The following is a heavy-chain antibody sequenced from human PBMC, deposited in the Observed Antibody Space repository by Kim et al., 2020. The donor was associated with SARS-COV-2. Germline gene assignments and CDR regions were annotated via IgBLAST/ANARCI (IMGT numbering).Heavy chain of an antibody. CDR3: ARSLLGSGEYRYYYGMDV. Sequence: GGSLRLSCAASGFTFSSYDMHWVRQATGKGLEWVSAIDTAGDTYYPGSVKGRFTISRENAKNSLYLQMYSLRAGDTAVYYCARSLLGSGEYRYYYGMDVWGQGTTVTISS. CDR2: IDTAGDT. V-gene: IGHV3-13*01. J-gene: IGHJ6*02. D-gene: IGHD3-10*01. CDR1: GFTFSSYD.